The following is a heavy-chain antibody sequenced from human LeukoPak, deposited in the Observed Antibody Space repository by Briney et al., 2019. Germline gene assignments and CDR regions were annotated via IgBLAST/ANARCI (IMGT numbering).Heavy chain of an antibody. J-gene: IGHJ3*02. V-gene: IGHV1-69*04. D-gene: IGHD2-15*01. CDR2: IIPILGIA. CDR3: AGDLGYCSGGSCLPMDAFDI. CDR1: GGTFSSYA. Sequence: SVTVSCKASGGTFSSYAISWVRQAPGQGLEWMGRIIPILGIANYAQKFQGRVTITADKSTSTAYMELSSLRSEDTAVYYCAGDLGYCSGGSCLPMDAFDIWGQGTMVTVSS.